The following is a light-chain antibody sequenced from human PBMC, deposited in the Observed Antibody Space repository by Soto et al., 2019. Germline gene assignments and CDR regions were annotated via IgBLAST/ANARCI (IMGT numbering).Light chain of an antibody. CDR3: QQYGSSPYT. CDR1: QSVSSSY. V-gene: IGKV3-20*01. CDR2: GAS. J-gene: IGKJ2*01. Sequence: EIVLTQSPGTLSLSPGERATLSCRASQSVSSSYLAWYQQKPGQAPRLLIYGASSRATGIPDRFSASGSGTDFTLTISRLEPEDFALYYCQQYGSSPYTFGQGTKLELK.